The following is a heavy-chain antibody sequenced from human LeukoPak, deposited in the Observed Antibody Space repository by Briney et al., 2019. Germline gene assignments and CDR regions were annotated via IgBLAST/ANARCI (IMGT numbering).Heavy chain of an antibody. V-gene: IGHV3-64*01. D-gene: IGHD6-19*01. CDR2: ICSDGTST. CDR1: GFTFSTYS. Sequence: GGSLRLSCAASGFTFSTYSMHWVRQDPGKGLESVSAICSDGTSTYYANSVKGRFTISRDNSKYTLYLQMGSLRPEDTAVYHCAREAPPGSFDYWGQGTLVTVSS. J-gene: IGHJ4*02. CDR3: AREAPPGSFDY.